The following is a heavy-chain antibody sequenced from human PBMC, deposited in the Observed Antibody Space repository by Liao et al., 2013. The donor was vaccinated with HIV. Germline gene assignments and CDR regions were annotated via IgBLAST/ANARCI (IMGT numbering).Heavy chain of an antibody. Sequence: QVQLQESGPGLVKPSETLSLTCTVSGGSISNYYWNWIRQPAGKGLEWIGRIYTSGSTNYNPSFKSRVTMSVDTSKNQFSLKLSSVTAADTAVYYCARDPFDGYNYPPYFDYWGRGNPGHRPPQ. CDR2: IYTSGST. CDR3: ARDPFDGYNYPPYFDY. J-gene: IGHJ4*02. D-gene: IGHD5-24*01. CDR1: GGSISNYY. V-gene: IGHV4-4*07.